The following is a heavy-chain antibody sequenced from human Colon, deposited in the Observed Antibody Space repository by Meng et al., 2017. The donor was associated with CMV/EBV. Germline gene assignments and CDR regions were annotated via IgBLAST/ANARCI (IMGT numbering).Heavy chain of an antibody. D-gene: IGHD1-26*01. Sequence: SQTRSLTGGISGDSVSSNTAAWNWIRQSPSRGLEWLGRTFYRSKWYNDYGPSVKGRVTINPDTSKNQFSLHLNSVTPEDTAVYYCARDLSGTYFHWGQGTLVTVSS. J-gene: IGHJ1*01. V-gene: IGHV6-1*01. CDR2: TFYRSKWYN. CDR1: GDSVSSNTAA. CDR3: ARDLSGTYFH.